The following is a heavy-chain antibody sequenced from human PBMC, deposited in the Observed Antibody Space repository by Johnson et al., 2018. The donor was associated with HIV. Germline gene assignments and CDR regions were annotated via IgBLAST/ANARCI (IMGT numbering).Heavy chain of an antibody. D-gene: IGHD4-17*01. CDR2: ISSGGNTI. Sequence: QVQVVESGGGLVKPGGSLRLSCAASGFTFSDYYMSWIRQAPGKGLEWVSHISSGGNTIYYADSVKGRFTISRDNSKNTLHLQMNSLRAEDTALYYCSKDLTYGDYEGDAFDIWGQGTMLTVSS. CDR3: SKDLTYGDYEGDAFDI. CDR1: GFTFSDYY. V-gene: IGHV3-11*01. J-gene: IGHJ3*02.